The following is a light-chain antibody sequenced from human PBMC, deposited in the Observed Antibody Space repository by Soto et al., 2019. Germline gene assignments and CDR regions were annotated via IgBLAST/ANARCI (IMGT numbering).Light chain of an antibody. CDR3: QQYYSSPLT. CDR2: WAS. Sequence: DIVVTQSPDSLALSLGERATINCKSSQSVLFGPNNKDYLAWFQQKPGQPPKLLINWASSRESGVPDRFNGSGSGTDFTLTISSLQAEDVAVYYCQQYYSSPLTFGGGTKVEIK. V-gene: IGKV4-1*01. J-gene: IGKJ4*01. CDR1: QSVLFGPNNKDY.